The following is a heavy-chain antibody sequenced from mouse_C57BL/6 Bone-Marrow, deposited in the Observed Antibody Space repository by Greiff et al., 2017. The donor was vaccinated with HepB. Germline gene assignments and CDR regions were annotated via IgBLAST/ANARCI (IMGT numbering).Heavy chain of an antibody. Sequence: DVKLVESGGGLVKPGGSLKLSCAASGFTFSDYGMHWVRQAPEKGLEWVAYISSGSSTIYYADTVKGRFTISRDNAKNTLFLQMTSLRSEDTAMYYCARKRVYYGSPWFAYWGQGTLVTVSA. D-gene: IGHD1-1*01. J-gene: IGHJ3*01. V-gene: IGHV5-17*01. CDR2: ISSGSSTI. CDR1: GFTFSDYG. CDR3: ARKRVYYGSPWFAY.